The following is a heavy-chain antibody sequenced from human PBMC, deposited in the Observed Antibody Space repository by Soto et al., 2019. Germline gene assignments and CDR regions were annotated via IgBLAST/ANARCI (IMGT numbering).Heavy chain of an antibody. J-gene: IGHJ4*02. D-gene: IGHD6-19*01. CDR2: IYYSGST. CDR3: ARLNTSGWYGVDF. CDR1: GGSITSYY. V-gene: IGHV4-59*08. Sequence: QVQLQESGPGLVKPSETLSLTCTVSGGSITSYYWSWIRQPPGKALEWIGYIYYSGSTNYNPSLKGRVTISVDTSKNQFSRKLSAGTAADTAVYYCARLNTSGWYGVDFWGQGTLVTVSS.